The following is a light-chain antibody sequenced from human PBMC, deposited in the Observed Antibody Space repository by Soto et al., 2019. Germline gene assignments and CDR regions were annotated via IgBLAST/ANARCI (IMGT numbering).Light chain of an antibody. J-gene: IGKJ2*01. CDR3: QQTYSTPHT. Sequence: DIQMTQSPSSLSASVGDRVTITCRASQTITTYLNWYQHKPGKAPKLLIYAAISLQSGVPSRLSGSGSGTDFTLTISSLQPEDFATYYCQQTYSTPHTFGQGTKVESK. CDR1: QTITTY. CDR2: AAI. V-gene: IGKV1-39*01.